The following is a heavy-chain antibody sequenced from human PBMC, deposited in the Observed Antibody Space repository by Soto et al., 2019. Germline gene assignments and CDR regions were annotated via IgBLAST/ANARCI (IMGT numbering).Heavy chain of an antibody. CDR1: GFTFSSYG. V-gene: IGHV3-30*18. D-gene: IGHD6-6*01. J-gene: IGHJ6*02. Sequence: PGGSLRLSCAASGFTFSSYGMHWVRQAPGKGLEWVAVISYDGSNKYYADSVKGRFTTSRDNSKNTLYLQMNSLRAEDTAVYYCAKGKYSSSPLLNPGGYYYGMDVWGQGTTVTVSS. CDR2: ISYDGSNK. CDR3: AKGKYSSSPLLNPGGYYYGMDV.